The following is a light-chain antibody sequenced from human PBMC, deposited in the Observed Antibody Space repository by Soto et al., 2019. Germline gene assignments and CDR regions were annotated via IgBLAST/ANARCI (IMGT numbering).Light chain of an antibody. J-gene: IGKJ1*01. CDR3: LQHYPYSWT. Sequence: DIQMTQSPSSLSVSIGDRVTITCRASQDIRNSLGWYQQKPGKAPKRLIYAASSLQSGVPSRFSGSGSGTEFTLTISSLQPEDFATYYCLQHYPYSWTFGQGTKVEIK. V-gene: IGKV1-17*01. CDR1: QDIRNS. CDR2: AAS.